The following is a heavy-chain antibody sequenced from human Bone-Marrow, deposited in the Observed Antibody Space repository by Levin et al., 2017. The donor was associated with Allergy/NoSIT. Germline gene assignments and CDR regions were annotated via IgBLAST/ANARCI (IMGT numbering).Heavy chain of an antibody. J-gene: IGHJ1*01. D-gene: IGHD3-16*01. CDR1: GGYISSYY. CDR2: IYHSGST. V-gene: IGHV4-59*01. CDR3: AGGVGPTHFQH. Sequence: SETLSLTCSVSGGYISSYYWSWIRQPPGKGLEWIAYIYHSGSTNYNPSLKSRGTISVDRSKKQFSLKLNSVTAADTDVYYCAGGVGPTHFQHWGQGTLVTVSS.